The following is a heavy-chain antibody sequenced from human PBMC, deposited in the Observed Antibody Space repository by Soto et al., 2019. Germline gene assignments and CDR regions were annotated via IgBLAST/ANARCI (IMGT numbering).Heavy chain of an antibody. D-gene: IGHD3-3*01. V-gene: IGHV1-18*04. J-gene: IGHJ6*02. Sequence: RASVKVSCKASGYTFTRYCISWVRQAPGQGLEWMGWISAYNGNTNYAQKLQGRVTMTTDTSTSTAYMELRSLRSDDTAVYYCARGRYDFWSGYPSYYYYYGMDVWGQGTTVTVSS. CDR1: GYTFTRYC. CDR3: ARGRYDFWSGYPSYYYYYGMDV. CDR2: ISAYNGNT.